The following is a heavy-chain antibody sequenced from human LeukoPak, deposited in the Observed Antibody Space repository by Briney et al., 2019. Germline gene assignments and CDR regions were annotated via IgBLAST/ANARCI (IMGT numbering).Heavy chain of an antibody. J-gene: IGHJ5*02. D-gene: IGHD3-10*01. CDR3: ARGVSQIRGMWFDP. V-gene: IGHV4-61*02. Sequence: SQTLSLTCTVSGDSISSGTFYWSWIRQPAGTGLEWIGRIQTSGATNYNPSLASRVTISVDTSKNQLSLKVNSVTAADTAVYYCARGVSQIRGMWFDPWGQGTLVTVSS. CDR2: IQTSGAT. CDR1: GDSISSGTFY.